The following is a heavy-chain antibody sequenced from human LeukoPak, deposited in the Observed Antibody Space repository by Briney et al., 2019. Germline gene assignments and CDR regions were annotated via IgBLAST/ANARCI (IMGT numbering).Heavy chain of an antibody. J-gene: IGHJ4*02. V-gene: IGHV3-9*01. Sequence: PGGSLRLSCAASGFTFDDYAMHWVRQAPGKGLEWVSSISWNTGNIGYADSVKGRFTISRDNAKNSLYLQMNSLRAEDTAVYYCARVGGSAFTGIAAAGTGSDYWGQGTLVTVSS. CDR1: GFTFDDYA. CDR2: ISWNTGNI. D-gene: IGHD6-13*01. CDR3: ARVGGSAFTGIAAAGTGSDY.